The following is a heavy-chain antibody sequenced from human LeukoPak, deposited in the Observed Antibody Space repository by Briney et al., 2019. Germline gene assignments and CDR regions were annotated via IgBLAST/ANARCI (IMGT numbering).Heavy chain of an antibody. J-gene: IGHJ6*02. D-gene: IGHD2-15*01. CDR3: AREGARLLSFGMDV. Sequence: PSETLSLTCTVSGGSIRSSYYYWSWIRQPPGKGLEWIGYIYYSGSTNYNPSLKSRVTISVDTSKNQFSLKLSSVTAADTAVYYCAREGARLLSFGMDVWGQGTTVTVSS. CDR2: IYYSGST. CDR1: GGSIRSSYYY. V-gene: IGHV4-61*01.